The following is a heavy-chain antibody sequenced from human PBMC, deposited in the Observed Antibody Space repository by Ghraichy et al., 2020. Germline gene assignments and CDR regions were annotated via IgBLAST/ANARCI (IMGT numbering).Heavy chain of an antibody. D-gene: IGHD3-10*01. CDR1: GFTFSDYY. V-gene: IGHV3-11*06. CDR2: TSTSSSYT. CDR3: ARDLYREDYYGSGSYPYYCDY. Sequence: GGSLRLSCAASGFTFSDYYMSWIRQAPGKGLEWVSYTSTSSSYTDYADSVKGRFTISRDNAKNSLYLEMNSLRAEDTAVYYCARDLYREDYYGSGSYPYYCDYWGQGTLVTVSS. J-gene: IGHJ4*02.